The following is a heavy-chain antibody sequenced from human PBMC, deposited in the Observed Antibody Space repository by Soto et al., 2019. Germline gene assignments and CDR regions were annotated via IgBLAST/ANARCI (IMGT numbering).Heavy chain of an antibody. CDR2: ISSSSSTI. D-gene: IGHD1-26*01. V-gene: IGHV3-48*01. J-gene: IGHJ4*02. CDR1: GFTFSSYS. CDR3: ARDDGIVAYTYGFDY. Sequence: GGSPRLSCAASGFTFSSYSMNWVRQAPGKGLEWVSYISSSSSTIYYADSVKGRFTISRDNAKNSLYLQMNSLRAEDTALYYFARDDGIVAYTYGFDYWGQGTLVTVSS.